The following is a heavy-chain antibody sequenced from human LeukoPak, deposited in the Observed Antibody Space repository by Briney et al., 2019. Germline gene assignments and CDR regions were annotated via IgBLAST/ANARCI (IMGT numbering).Heavy chain of an antibody. CDR1: GFTFSTYE. CDR2: ISSSGSTI. D-gene: IGHD4/OR15-4a*01. J-gene: IGHJ6*02. V-gene: IGHV3-48*03. CDR3: ARDQHTTIGYYGMDV. Sequence: PGGSLRLSCAASGFTFSTYEMNWVRQAPGKGLEWVSYISSSGSTIYYADSVKGRFTISRDNAKKSLYLQMNSLRAEDTAVYYCARDQHTTIGYYGMDVWGQGTTVTVSS.